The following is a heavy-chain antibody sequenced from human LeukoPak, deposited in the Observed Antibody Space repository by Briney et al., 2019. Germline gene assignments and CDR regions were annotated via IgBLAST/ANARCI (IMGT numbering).Heavy chain of an antibody. CDR1: GGSISSSNW. CDR2: IYYSGST. D-gene: IGHD1-26*01. Sequence: PSETLSLTCAVSGGSISSSNWWSWVRQSPGKGLEWIGYIYYSGSTNYNPSLKSRVTISVDTSKNQFSLKLSSVTAADTAVYYCARGLSGSYFDYWGQGTLVTVSS. CDR3: ARGLSGSYFDY. J-gene: IGHJ4*02. V-gene: IGHV4-4*02.